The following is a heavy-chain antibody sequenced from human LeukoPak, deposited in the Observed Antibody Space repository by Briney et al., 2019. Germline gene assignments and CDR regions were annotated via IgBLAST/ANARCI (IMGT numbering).Heavy chain of an antibody. V-gene: IGHV4-4*02. CDR2: IYHSGST. CDR3: ARDLELGPYGSGSYYDY. D-gene: IGHD3-10*01. Sequence: SETLSLTCAVSGGSTSSSNWWSWVRQPPGKGLEWIGEIYHSGSTNYNPSLKSRVTISVDKSKNQFSLKLSSVTAADTAVYYCARDLELGPYGSGSYYDYWGQGTLVTVSS. CDR1: GGSTSSSNW. J-gene: IGHJ4*02.